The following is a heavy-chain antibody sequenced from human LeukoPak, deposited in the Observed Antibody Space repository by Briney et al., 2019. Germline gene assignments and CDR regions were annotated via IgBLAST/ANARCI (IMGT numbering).Heavy chain of an antibody. Sequence: ASVKVSCKASGYTFTSYGISWVRQAPGQGREGMGWISAYNGNTNYAQKLQGRVTMTTDTSTSTAYMELRSLRSDDTAVYYCARGETAVAGTGSFGYWGQGTLVTVSS. J-gene: IGHJ4*02. CDR2: ISAYNGNT. CDR3: ARGETAVAGTGSFGY. V-gene: IGHV1-18*04. D-gene: IGHD6-19*01. CDR1: GYTFTSYG.